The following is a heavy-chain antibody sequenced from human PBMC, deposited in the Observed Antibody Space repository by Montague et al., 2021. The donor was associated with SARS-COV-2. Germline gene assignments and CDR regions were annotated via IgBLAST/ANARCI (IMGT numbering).Heavy chain of an antibody. D-gene: IGHD3-10*01. CDR3: ARLRDGVVPSPILGIGPYYGYCCMGV. V-gene: IGHV4-34*01. Sequence: SETLSLTCAVHGTSFSGYYWNWIRQPPGKGLEWIGEINHGGSTKYSPSLKSRLTISADTSKNQFSLKLTSVAAADTAVYYCARLRDGVVPSPILGIGPYYGYCCMGVWGRGTTVTVSS. CDR1: GTSFSGYY. CDR2: INHGGST. J-gene: IGHJ6*03.